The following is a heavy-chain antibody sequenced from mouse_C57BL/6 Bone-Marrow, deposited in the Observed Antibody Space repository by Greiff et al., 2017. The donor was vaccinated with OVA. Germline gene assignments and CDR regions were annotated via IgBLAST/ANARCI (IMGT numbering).Heavy chain of an antibody. CDR1: GFSLSTFGMG. V-gene: IGHV8-8*01. CDR3: ARMRLMITGVNWDVRFAY. Sequence: QVTLKVSGPGILQPSQTLSLTCSFSGFSLSTFGMGVGWIRQPSGKGLEWLAHIWWDDDKYYNPALKSRLTISKDTSKNQVFLKIANVDTADTATYYCARMRLMITGVNWDVRFAYWGQGTLVTVSA. CDR2: IWWDDDK. D-gene: IGHD4-1*01. J-gene: IGHJ3*01.